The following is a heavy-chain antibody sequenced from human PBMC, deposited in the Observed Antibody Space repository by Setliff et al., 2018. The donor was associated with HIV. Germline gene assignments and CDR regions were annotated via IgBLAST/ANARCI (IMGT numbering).Heavy chain of an antibody. CDR2: ISGAGATT. J-gene: IGHJ4*02. CDR3: AKDGYSDYLNSYFDY. Sequence: GVLRLSCEASGFTLRSYAMYWVRQAPGKGLEWVAGISGAGATTYYADSVKGRFTISRDNSKDTLYLQMNSLRAEDTAVYYCAKDGYSDYLNSYFDYWGQGTLVTVSS. CDR1: GFTLRSYA. V-gene: IGHV3-23*01. D-gene: IGHD4-17*01.